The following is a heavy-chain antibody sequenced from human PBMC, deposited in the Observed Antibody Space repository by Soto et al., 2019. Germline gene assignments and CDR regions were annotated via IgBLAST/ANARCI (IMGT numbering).Heavy chain of an antibody. CDR1: GGFIGTYY. Sequence: SETLSLTCTVSGGFIGTYYCNWLRQSPGKGLEWIGYIFYSGSTNYKPTLKSRLTLSVDTSKNQVSLKLSSVTAEDTAVYYCARYGYCTNGVFYGCGGAFDDWGQGTLVTVSS. J-gene: IGHJ4*02. V-gene: IGHV4-59*13. D-gene: IGHD2-8*01. CDR3: ARYGYCTNGVFYGCGGAFDD. CDR2: IFYSGST.